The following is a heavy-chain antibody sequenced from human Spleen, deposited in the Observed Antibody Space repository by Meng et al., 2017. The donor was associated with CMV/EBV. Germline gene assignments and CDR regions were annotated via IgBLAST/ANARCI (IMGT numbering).Heavy chain of an antibody. Sequence: GESLKISCVASGFTFSRYAMNWVRQAPGKGLEWVSSISGSGDSTYYADSVKGRLTISRDNSKHTLYLRMDSLRAEDTAAYYCARHLVGANTTWGQGTLVTVSS. J-gene: IGHJ5*02. D-gene: IGHD1-26*01. V-gene: IGHV3-23*01. CDR1: GFTFSRYA. CDR2: ISGSGDST. CDR3: ARHLVGANTT.